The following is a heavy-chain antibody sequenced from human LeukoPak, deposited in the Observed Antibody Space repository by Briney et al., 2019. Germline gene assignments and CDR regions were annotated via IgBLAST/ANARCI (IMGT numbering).Heavy chain of an antibody. V-gene: IGHV5-51*01. D-gene: IGHD6-13*01. Sequence: GESLKISCKGSGYSFTSYWIGWVRQMPGKGLEWMGIIYPGDSDTRYSPSFQGQVTISADKSISTAYLQWSSLKASDTAMYYCARPGSGWSPRSDYYGMDVWGQGTTVTVSS. CDR1: GYSFTSYW. CDR3: ARPGSGWSPRSDYYGMDV. CDR2: IYPGDSDT. J-gene: IGHJ6*02.